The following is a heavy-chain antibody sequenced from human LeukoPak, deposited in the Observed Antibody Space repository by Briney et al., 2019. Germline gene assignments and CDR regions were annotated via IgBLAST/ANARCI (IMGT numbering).Heavy chain of an antibody. CDR2: IYYSGST. CDR1: GGSISSYY. Sequence: PSETLSLTCTVSGGSISSYYWNWIRQTPGKGLEWIGYIYYSGSTNFNPSLKSRVTISVDTSKNQFSLKMSSVTAADTAVYFCARGGPPGYYYDYYMDVWGKGTTVTISS. J-gene: IGHJ6*03. V-gene: IGHV4-59*01. CDR3: ARGGPPGYYYDYYMDV.